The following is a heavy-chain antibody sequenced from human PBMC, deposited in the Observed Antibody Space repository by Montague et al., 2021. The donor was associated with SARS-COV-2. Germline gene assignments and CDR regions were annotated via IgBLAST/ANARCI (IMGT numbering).Heavy chain of an antibody. CDR3: AEVRGDTSVGVGIFSAFDF. J-gene: IGHJ3*01. CDR1: GDSISSYY. CDR2: INYSGCT. Sequence: SETLSLTCTVSGDSISSYYCSWIRQPQVKGLEWMGYINYSGCTNYNPSLKSRYTISVNTSKNQFSLKLSSVTAANTAVYYGAEVRGDTSVGVGIFSAFDFWGQGAMVTVSA. V-gene: IGHV4-59*01. D-gene: IGHD3-3*01.